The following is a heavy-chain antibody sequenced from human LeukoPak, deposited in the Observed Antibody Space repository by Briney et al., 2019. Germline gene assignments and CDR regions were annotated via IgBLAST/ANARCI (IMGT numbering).Heavy chain of an antibody. D-gene: IGHD4-17*01. J-gene: IGHJ4*02. CDR3: ARDAPGRNYGDYRELDY. CDR2: IIPIFGTA. CDR1: GGTFSSYA. V-gene: IGHV1-69*06. Sequence: GASVKVSCKASGGTFSSYAISWVRQAPGQGLEWMGGIIPIFGTANYAQKFQGRVTITADKSTSTAYMELRSLGSDDTAVYYCARDAPGRNYGDYRELDYWGQGTLVTVSS.